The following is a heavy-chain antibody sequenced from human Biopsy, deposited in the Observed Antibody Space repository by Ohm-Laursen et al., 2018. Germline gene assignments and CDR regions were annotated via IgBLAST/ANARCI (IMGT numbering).Heavy chain of an antibody. Sequence: SLRLSCSASEFTFSSYTMTWVRQAPGRGLEWVSSISSTSDYIYYADSVKGRFTISRDSTKNSLYLQMNSVRAEDTAVYYCARDYDFWSGYYDYQQSGMDVWGQGTTVTVSS. CDR1: EFTFSSYT. CDR3: ARDYDFWSGYYDYQQSGMDV. D-gene: IGHD3-3*01. J-gene: IGHJ6*02. V-gene: IGHV3-21*01. CDR2: ISSTSDYI.